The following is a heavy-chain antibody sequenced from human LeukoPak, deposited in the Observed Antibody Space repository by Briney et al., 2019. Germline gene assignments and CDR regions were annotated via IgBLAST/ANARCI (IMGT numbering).Heavy chain of an antibody. CDR3: ASSTQWLVLGFDY. CDR1: GGTFSSYA. CDR2: IIPIFGTA. V-gene: IGHV1-69*13. Sequence: GASVKVSCKASGGTFSSYAISWVRQAPGQGLEWMGGIIPIFGTANYAQKFQGRVTITADESTSTAYMELSSLRSEDTAVYYCASSTQWLVLGFDYWGQGTLVTVSS. J-gene: IGHJ4*02. D-gene: IGHD6-19*01.